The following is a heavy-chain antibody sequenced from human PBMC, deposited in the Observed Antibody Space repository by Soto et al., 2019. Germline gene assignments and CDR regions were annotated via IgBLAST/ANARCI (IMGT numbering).Heavy chain of an antibody. CDR1: GYTFTGYY. V-gene: IGHV1-2*04. CDR2: INPNSGGT. D-gene: IGHD1-26*01. CDR3: AVGATTYTWFDP. J-gene: IGHJ5*02. Sequence: QVQLVQSGAEVKKPGASVKVSCKASGYTFTGYYMHWVRQAPGQGLEWMGWINPNSGGTNNAQKFQGWVTMTRDTSISTAYMELSRLRSDDTAVYYCAVGATTYTWFDPWGQGTLVTVSS.